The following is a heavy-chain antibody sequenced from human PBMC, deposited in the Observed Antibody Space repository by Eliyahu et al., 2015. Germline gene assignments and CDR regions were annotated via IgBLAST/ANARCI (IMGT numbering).Heavy chain of an antibody. CDR2: IYYSGST. Sequence: QVQLQESGPGLVKPSETLSLXXXVSGGSISSYYWSWIRQPPGKGLEWIGYIYYSGSTNYNPSLKSRVTISVDTSKNQFSLKLSSVTAADTAVYYCARAGYHYDFWSGHMDVWGKGTTVTVSS. CDR1: GGSISSYY. D-gene: IGHD3-3*01. J-gene: IGHJ6*03. V-gene: IGHV4-59*01. CDR3: ARAGYHYDFWSGHMDV.